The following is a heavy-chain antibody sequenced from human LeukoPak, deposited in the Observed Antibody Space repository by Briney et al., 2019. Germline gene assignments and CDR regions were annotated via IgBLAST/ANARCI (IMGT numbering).Heavy chain of an antibody. CDR1: GFTVSSNY. J-gene: IGHJ6*03. V-gene: IGHV3-66*02. Sequence: GGSLGLSCAASGFTVSSNYMSWVRQAPGKGLEWVSVIYSGGSTYYADSVKGRFTISRDNSKNTLYLQMNSLRAEDTAVYYCAREVAFYYYYYMDVWGKGTTVTVSS. CDR3: AREVAFYYYYYMDV. D-gene: IGHD2-15*01. CDR2: IYSGGST.